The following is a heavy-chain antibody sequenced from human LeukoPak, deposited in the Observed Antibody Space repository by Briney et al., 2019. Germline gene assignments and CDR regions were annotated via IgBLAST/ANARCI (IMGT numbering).Heavy chain of an antibody. Sequence: SETLSLTCVVSGGSVSGYYWGWIRQPPGRGLEWIGYGYYSGSTNYNPSFKSRITISVDTSRNQFSLQLSSVTAADTAVYYCARIHRYCSGGACYVLDNWGQGTLVTVSS. D-gene: IGHD2-15*01. V-gene: IGHV4-59*02. CDR1: GGSVSGYY. CDR2: GYYSGST. CDR3: ARIHRYCSGGACYVLDN. J-gene: IGHJ4*02.